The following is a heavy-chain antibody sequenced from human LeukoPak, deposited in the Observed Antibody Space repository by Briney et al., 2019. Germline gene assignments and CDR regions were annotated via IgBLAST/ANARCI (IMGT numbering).Heavy chain of an antibody. D-gene: IGHD6-19*01. CDR3: AREGIAVAGTFRYYFDY. CDR1: GFTFTNYW. J-gene: IGHJ4*02. CDR2: IKEDGSQI. V-gene: IGHV3-7*01. Sequence: GGSLRLSCAGSGFTFTNYWMNWVRQAPGKGLEWVANIKEDGSQIYYVDSVKGRFTISRDNAKNSVYLQMNSLRAEDTAVYYCAREGIAVAGTFRYYFDYWGQGTLVTVSS.